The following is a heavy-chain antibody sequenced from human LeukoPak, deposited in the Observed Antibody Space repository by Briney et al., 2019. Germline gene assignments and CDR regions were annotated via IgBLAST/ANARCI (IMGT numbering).Heavy chain of an antibody. J-gene: IGHJ3*02. CDR1: GYRFTSYW. Sequence: GESLKISCKGSGYRFTSYWIGWVRQIPGKGLDWMGFIYPGDSDTRYSPSFQGQVTISAGKSMSTAYLQWSSLKASDTAMYYCARRRGRYSGDAFDIWGQGTMVTVSS. V-gene: IGHV5-51*01. CDR3: ARRRGRYSGDAFDI. D-gene: IGHD1-26*01. CDR2: IYPGDSDT.